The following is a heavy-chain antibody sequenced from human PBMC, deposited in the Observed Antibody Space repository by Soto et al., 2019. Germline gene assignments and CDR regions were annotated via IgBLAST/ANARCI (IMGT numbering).Heavy chain of an antibody. CDR1: GFNFRIDA. CDR2: ISGSGDRI. Sequence: GGSLRLSCVASGFNFRIDAMSWVRQAPGKGLEWVSGISGSGDRIYYADSVRGRFTISRDNSKNTLFLQMNSLRAEDTAVYFSAKTGLGVPADYFDYCGQGPRVTVYS. D-gene: IGHD2-2*01. J-gene: IGHJ4*02. V-gene: IGHV3-23*01. CDR3: AKTGLGVPADYFDY.